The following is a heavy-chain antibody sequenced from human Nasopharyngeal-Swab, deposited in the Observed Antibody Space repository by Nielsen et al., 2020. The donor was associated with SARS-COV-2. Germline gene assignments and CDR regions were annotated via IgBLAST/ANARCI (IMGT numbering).Heavy chain of an antibody. Sequence: ASVKVSCKASGYTFTSYYMHWVRQAPGQGLEWMGIINPSGGSTSYARKFQGRVTMTSDTSTSTVYMELSSLRSEDTAVYYCAGVIVGGWKDAFDIWGQGTMVTVSS. V-gene: IGHV1-46*01. CDR3: AGVIVGGWKDAFDI. CDR2: INPSGGST. D-gene: IGHD6-19*01. CDR1: GYTFTSYY. J-gene: IGHJ3*02.